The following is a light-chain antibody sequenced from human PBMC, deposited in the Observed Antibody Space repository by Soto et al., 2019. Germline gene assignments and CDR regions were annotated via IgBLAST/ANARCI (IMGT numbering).Light chain of an antibody. CDR2: DVS. CDR3: CSYADSYTGV. Sequence: QSVLTQPRSVSGSPGQSVTISCTGTSSDVGGYNFVSWYQQHPGKAPKLMIYDVSKRPSGVPDRFSGSKYGHTASLTISGLQAEAEADYYCCSYADSYTGVVGTGTKLTVL. CDR1: SSDVGGYNF. V-gene: IGLV2-11*01. J-gene: IGLJ1*01.